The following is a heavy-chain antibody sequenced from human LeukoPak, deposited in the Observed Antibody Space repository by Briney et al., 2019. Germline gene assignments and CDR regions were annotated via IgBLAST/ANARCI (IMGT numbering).Heavy chain of an antibody. V-gene: IGHV4-39*07. CDR2: IYYSGST. Sequence: SETLSLTCTVSGGSISSNSDYWGWIRQPPGKGLEWIGTIYYSGSTYYNPSFKSRVIISVDTSKNQFSLKLSSVTAADTAVYYCARLLTGWFDPWGQGTQVTVSS. J-gene: IGHJ5*02. CDR3: ARLLTGWFDP. CDR1: GGSISSNSDY. D-gene: IGHD7-27*01.